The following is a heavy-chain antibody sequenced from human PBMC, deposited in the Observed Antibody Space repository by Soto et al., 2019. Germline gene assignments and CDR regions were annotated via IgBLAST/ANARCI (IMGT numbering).Heavy chain of an antibody. V-gene: IGHV3-74*01. CDR3: ARGAMGNYYNDY. J-gene: IGHJ4*02. D-gene: IGHD3-10*01. CDR1: GFTFSSYW. CDR2: IKGDGIST. Sequence: EVQLVESGGGLVQSRGSLRLSCAASGFTFSSYWMHWVRQAPGKGLVWVSRIKGDGISTNYADSVKGRFTISRDNAKDTVFLQMNGLSADDTAVYYCARGAMGNYYNDYWGQGTLVTVSS.